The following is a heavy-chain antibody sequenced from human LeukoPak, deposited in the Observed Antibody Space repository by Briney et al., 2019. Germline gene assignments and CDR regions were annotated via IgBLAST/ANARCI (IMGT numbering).Heavy chain of an antibody. Sequence: PGGSLRLSCVACGFNLSDYYMNWIGQAPGRGLEWVSYIRGSGSDSYYAASVKGRFTISRDNAKNPLYLQMNRLRAQGTVVYYCARSIGYCYAIHVWPQGTTVSVSS. CDR2: IRGSGSDS. V-gene: IGHV3-11*01. CDR3: ARSIGYCYAIHV. D-gene: IGHD3-22*01. J-gene: IGHJ6*02. CDR1: GFNLSDYY.